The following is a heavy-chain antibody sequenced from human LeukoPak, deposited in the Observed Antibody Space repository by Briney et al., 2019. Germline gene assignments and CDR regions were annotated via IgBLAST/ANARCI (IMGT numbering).Heavy chain of an antibody. V-gene: IGHV4-34*01. CDR1: GGSFSGYY. CDR2: INHSGRT. D-gene: IGHD3-10*01. CDR3: ARGGPYGSGSYFTDY. Sequence: PSETLSLTCAVYGGSFSGYYWSWIRQPPGKGLEWIGEINHSGRTNYNPSLKSRVTISVDTSKNQFSLKLGSVTAADTAVYYCARGGPYGSGSYFTDYWGQGTLVTVSS. J-gene: IGHJ4*02.